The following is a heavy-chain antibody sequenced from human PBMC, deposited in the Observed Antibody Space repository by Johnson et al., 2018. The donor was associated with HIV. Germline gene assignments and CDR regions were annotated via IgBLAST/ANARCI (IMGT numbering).Heavy chain of an antibody. D-gene: IGHD3-10*01. CDR1: GFTFDDYG. CDR3: AGLAVRGSAGALDI. Sequence: VQLVESGGGVVRPGGSLRLSCAASGFTFDDYGMSWVRQAPGKGLEWVSGINWNGGSTGYAASVEGSFNISIDNSKNTLYLQLNSLRAEDTALYYCAGLAVRGSAGALDIWGQGTLVTVSS. V-gene: IGHV3-20*04. J-gene: IGHJ3*02. CDR2: INWNGGST.